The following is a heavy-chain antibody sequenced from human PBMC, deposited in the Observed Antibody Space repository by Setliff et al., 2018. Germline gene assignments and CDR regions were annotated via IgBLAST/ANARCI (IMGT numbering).Heavy chain of an antibody. CDR3: ARRNFYYDSSGFALYYYYMDV. V-gene: IGHV1-18*01. CDR2: ISTYNVNT. CDR1: GYPFTNYG. J-gene: IGHJ6*03. D-gene: IGHD3-22*01. Sequence: ASVKVSCKASGYPFTNYGITWVRQAPGQGLEWLGWISTYNVNTTYAQKLQDRVTMATDTSTSTAYMELRSLRSDDTAVYYCARRNFYYDSSGFALYYYYMDVWGKGTTVTVSS.